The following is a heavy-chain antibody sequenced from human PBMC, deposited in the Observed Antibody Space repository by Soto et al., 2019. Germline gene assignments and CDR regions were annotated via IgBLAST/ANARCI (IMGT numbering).Heavy chain of an antibody. J-gene: IGHJ5*01. Sequence: ESGGGVVQPGRSLRLTCAASGFTFSSNGMHWVRQPPGKGLEWVALIAYDGSKTYYGDSVRGRFTISRDNSENTLFLQVNSLRAEDTAVYYCARWVGGSMFDNSGKYDSWGQGTLVTVSS. D-gene: IGHD3-22*01. CDR1: GFTFSSNG. V-gene: IGHV3-30*03. CDR2: IAYDGSKT. CDR3: ARWVGGSMFDNSGKYDS.